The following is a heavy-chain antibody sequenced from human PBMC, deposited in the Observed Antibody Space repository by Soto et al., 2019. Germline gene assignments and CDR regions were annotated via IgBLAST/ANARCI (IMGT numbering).Heavy chain of an antibody. CDR3: ARDLPGDGDYVATWFDP. V-gene: IGHV4-31*03. J-gene: IGHJ5*02. Sequence: QVQLQESGPGLVKPSQTLSLTCTVSGGSISSGGYYWSWIRQHPGKGLEWIGYIYYSGSTYYNPSLTSRVTISVDTSKNQFSLKLSSVTAADTAVYYCARDLPGDGDYVATWFDPWGQGTLVTVSS. CDR2: IYYSGST. D-gene: IGHD4-17*01. CDR1: GGSISSGGYY.